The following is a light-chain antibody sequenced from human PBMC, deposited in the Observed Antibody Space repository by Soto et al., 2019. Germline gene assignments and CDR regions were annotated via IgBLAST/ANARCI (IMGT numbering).Light chain of an antibody. J-gene: IGKJ2*01. CDR1: QSVSSIY. V-gene: IGKV3-20*01. CDR3: QQYGSSPPYT. CDR2: GAS. Sequence: EIVLTQSPGTLSLSPGERATLSCRASQSVSSIYLAWYQQKPGQAPRLLIYGASSRATGIPDRFSGSGSGTDFTLTISRLEPEDFAVSYCQQYGSSPPYTFGQGTKLELK.